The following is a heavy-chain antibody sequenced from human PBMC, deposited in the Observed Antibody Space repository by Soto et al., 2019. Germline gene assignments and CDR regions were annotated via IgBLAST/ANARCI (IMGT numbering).Heavy chain of an antibody. V-gene: IGHV4-34*01. CDR2: INHSGST. CDR3: ARGEPPYFGMDV. J-gene: IGHJ6*02. Sequence: SETLSLTCAVYGGSFSGYYWSWIRQPPGKGLEWIGEINHSGSTNYNPSLKSRVTISVDTSKNQFSLKLSSVTAADTAVYYCARGEPPYFGMDVWGQGTTVTVSS. CDR1: GGSFSGYY.